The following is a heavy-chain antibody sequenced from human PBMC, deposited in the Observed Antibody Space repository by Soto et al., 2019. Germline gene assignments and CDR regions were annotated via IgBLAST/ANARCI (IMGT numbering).Heavy chain of an antibody. CDR1: GFTFSTYS. CDR2: ISSISNTI. V-gene: IGHV3-48*01. J-gene: IGHJ4*02. CDR3: ARDRGCSGGICYRDLGY. D-gene: IGHD2-15*01. Sequence: EVQLVESGGGLVQPGGSLRLSCAASGFTFSTYSMSWVRQAPGKGLEWVSYISSISNTIYYADSVKGRFTIYRDNAKNSLYLHMNSLSAEDTAVYYCARDRGCSGGICYRDLGYWGQGTLVTVSS.